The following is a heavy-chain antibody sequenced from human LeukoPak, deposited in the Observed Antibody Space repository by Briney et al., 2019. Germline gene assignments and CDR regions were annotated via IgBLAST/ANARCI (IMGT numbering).Heavy chain of an antibody. CDR1: GGSFSGYY. J-gene: IGHJ4*02. CDR2: INHSGST. Sequence: PSETLSLTCAVYGGSFSGYYWGWIRQPPGKGLEWIGEINHSGSTNYNPSLKSRVTISVDTSKNQFSLKLSSVTAADTAVYYCARGRSSGTFDYWGQGTLVTVSS. D-gene: IGHD1-1*01. CDR3: ARGRSSGTFDY. V-gene: IGHV4-34*01.